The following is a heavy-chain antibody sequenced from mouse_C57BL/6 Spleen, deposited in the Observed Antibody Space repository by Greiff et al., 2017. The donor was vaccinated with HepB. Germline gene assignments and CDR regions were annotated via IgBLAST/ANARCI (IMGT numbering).Heavy chain of an antibody. V-gene: IGHV1-43*01. D-gene: IGHD1-1*01. J-gene: IGHJ3*01. Sequence: EVKLMESGPELVKPGASVKISCKASGYSFTGYYMHWVKQSSEKSLEWIGEINPSTGGTSYNQKFKGKATLTVDKSSSTAYMQLKSLTSEDSAVYYCARESDYGSSSWFAYWGQGTLVTVSA. CDR3: ARESDYGSSSWFAY. CDR2: INPSTGGT. CDR1: GYSFTGYY.